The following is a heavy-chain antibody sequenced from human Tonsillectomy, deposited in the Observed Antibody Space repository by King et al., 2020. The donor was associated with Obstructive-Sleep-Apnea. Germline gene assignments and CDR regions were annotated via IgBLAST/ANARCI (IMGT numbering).Heavy chain of an antibody. J-gene: IGHJ3*02. CDR1: GFTFSSYS. V-gene: IGHV3-48*04. Sequence: VQLVESGGGLVQPGGSLRLSCAASGFTFSSYSMNWVRQAPGKGLEWVSYISSSSTTIYYADSLKGRFTISRVNAKNSLYLQMNNLRAEDTAVYYCAREYCSSTNCYVAFDIWGQGTMVTVSS. D-gene: IGHD2-2*01. CDR3: AREYCSSTNCYVAFDI. CDR2: ISSSSTTI.